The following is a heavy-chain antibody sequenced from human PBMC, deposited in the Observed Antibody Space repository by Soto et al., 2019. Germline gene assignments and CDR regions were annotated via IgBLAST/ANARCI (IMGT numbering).Heavy chain of an antibody. D-gene: IGHD3-10*01. CDR3: ARIVGSYSRNCFDA. Sequence: SVKVSCRSSGGTFSNYAINWVRQARGQALEWMGGIIPIFGAANYAQKFQGRVTITADESTSTAYMELRSLRSEDTAVYYCARIVGSYSRNCFDAWGQGTLVTVSS. CDR2: IIPIFGAA. CDR1: GGTFSNYA. J-gene: IGHJ5*02. V-gene: IGHV1-69*13.